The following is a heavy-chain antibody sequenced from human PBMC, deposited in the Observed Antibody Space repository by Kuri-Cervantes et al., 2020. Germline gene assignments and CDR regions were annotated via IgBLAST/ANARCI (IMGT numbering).Heavy chain of an antibody. V-gene: IGHV3-9*01. Sequence: GGSLRLSCAASGFTFDDYAMHWVRQAPGKGLEWVSGISWNSGSIGYADSVKGRFTISRDNAKNSLYLQMNSLRAEDTAVYYCARGYCSGGSCYGAFDIWGQGTMVTVSS. CDR2: ISWNSGSI. D-gene: IGHD2-15*01. CDR3: ARGYCSGGSCYGAFDI. CDR1: GFTFDDYA. J-gene: IGHJ3*02.